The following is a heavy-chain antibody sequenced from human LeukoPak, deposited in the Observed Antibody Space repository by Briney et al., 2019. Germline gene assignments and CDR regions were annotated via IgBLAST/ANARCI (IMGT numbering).Heavy chain of an antibody. CDR2: ISAHNGNT. Sequence: ASVKVSCKASGYTFTSYGISWVRQAAGQGLEWMGWISAHNGNTNYAQKLQGRVTMTTDTSTSTAYMELRSLRSDDTAVYYCARGAHYYDSSGYPPDYWGQGTLVTVSS. CDR1: GYTFTSYG. J-gene: IGHJ4*02. V-gene: IGHV1-18*01. CDR3: ARGAHYYDSSGYPPDY. D-gene: IGHD3-22*01.